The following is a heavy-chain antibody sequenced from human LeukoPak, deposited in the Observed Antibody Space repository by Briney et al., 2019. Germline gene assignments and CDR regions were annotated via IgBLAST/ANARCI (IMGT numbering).Heavy chain of an antibody. CDR3: ARQNDFRLDY. CDR1: GYTFSSYW. J-gene: IGHJ4*02. CDR2: IYPGDSDT. Sequence: GESLNISCKGSGYTFSSYWIGWVRRMPGKGLEWMGIIYPGDSDTRYSPSLQGQVTISVDTSIGTAYLQWSSLKASDTAIYYCARQNDFRLDYWGQGTLVTVSS. D-gene: IGHD3-3*01. V-gene: IGHV5-51*01.